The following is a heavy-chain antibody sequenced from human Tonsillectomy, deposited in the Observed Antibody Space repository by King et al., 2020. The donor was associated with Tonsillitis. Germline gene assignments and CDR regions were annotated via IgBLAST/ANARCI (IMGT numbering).Heavy chain of an antibody. D-gene: IGHD3-10*01. J-gene: IGHJ4*02. CDR3: VRDQPVGSTRFDY. CDR1: GASMISYY. CDR2: IHTSGST. Sequence: QLQESGPGLVKPSETLSLTCTVSGASMISYYWSWIRQAAEKGLEWIGRIHTSGSTNYNPSLAGRFTMSVDTSKNQFSLKLTSMTAADPAVYYCVRDQPVGSTRFDYWGQGILVTVSS. V-gene: IGHV4-4*07.